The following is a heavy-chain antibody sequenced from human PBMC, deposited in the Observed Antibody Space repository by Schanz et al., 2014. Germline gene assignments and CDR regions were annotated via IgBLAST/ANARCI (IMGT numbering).Heavy chain of an antibody. CDR2: VSRSTPDI. CDR1: GFTFSTFA. V-gene: IGHV3-48*01. Sequence: VHLLESGGGLVEPGGSLRLSCSASGFTFSTFAMHWVRQAPGKGLEWVSYVSRSTPDIYYADSVKGRFTMSRDNAKNSVFLQMNSLRAEDTAVYYCVRDSFFAFDYWGQGTLVTVSS. D-gene: IGHD3-3*01. J-gene: IGHJ4*02. CDR3: VRDSFFAFDY.